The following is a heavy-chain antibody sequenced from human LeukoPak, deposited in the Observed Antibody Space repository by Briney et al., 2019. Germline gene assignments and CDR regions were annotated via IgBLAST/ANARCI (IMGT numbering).Heavy chain of an antibody. CDR3: ARVSVASADRGHFDY. Sequence: SETLSLTCTVSGGSISHHLWGWIRQPPGKGLDWIGYISYSGSANYNPSLKSRVTISLGTSKNQFSLRLTSMNSADSAVYYCARVSVASADRGHFDYWGQGTLVTVSS. CDR1: GGSISHHL. V-gene: IGHV4-59*11. D-gene: IGHD6-13*01. CDR2: ISYSGSA. J-gene: IGHJ4*02.